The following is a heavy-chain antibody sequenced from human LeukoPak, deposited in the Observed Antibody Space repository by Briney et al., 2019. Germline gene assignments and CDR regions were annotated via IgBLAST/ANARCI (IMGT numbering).Heavy chain of an antibody. Sequence: PSETLSLTCAVYGGSFSGYYWSWIRQPPGKGLEWIGEINHSGSTNYNPSLKSRVTISVDTSTNQFSLKLSSVTAADTAVYYCARHKGGYDRKAYFDYWGQGTLVTVSS. J-gene: IGHJ4*02. CDR2: INHSGST. CDR1: GGSFSGYY. CDR3: ARHKGGYDRKAYFDY. D-gene: IGHD5-12*01. V-gene: IGHV4-34*01.